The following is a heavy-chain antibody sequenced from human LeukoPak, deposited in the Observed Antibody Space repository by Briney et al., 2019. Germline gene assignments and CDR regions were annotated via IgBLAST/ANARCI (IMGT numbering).Heavy chain of an antibody. CDR1: GGSFSGYY. V-gene: IGHV4-34*01. D-gene: IGHD3-3*01. CDR3: ARAIYPSTEYGFFGYYYGVDV. Sequence: SETLSLTRAVYGGSFSGYYWSWIRQPPGKGLEWIGEINHSGSTNYNPSLKSRVTISVDTSKNQFSLKLSSVTAADTAVYYCARAIYPSTEYGFFGYYYGVDVWGQGTTVTVSS. J-gene: IGHJ6*02. CDR2: INHSGST.